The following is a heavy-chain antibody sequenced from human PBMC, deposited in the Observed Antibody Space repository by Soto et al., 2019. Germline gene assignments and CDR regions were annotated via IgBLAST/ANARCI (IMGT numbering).Heavy chain of an antibody. D-gene: IGHD3-3*01. CDR1: GFTFSSYS. V-gene: IGHV3-21*01. Sequence: GGSLRLSCADSGFTFSSYSMNWFRQAPGKGLEWVSSISSSSSYIYYADSVKGRFTISRDNAKNSLYLQMNSLRAEDTAVYYCARGSGSNNWFDPWGQGTLVTVSS. J-gene: IGHJ5*02. CDR2: ISSSSSYI. CDR3: ARGSGSNNWFDP.